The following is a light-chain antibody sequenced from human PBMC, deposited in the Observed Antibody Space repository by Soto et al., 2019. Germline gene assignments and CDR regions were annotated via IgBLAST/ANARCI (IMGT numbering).Light chain of an antibody. Sequence: EIVMTQYTATLSVSRGERATLSCRANQAISSNLAWYQQKPGQAPRLLIYGASTRATGIPARYSGSGSGTEFNFTISSLQSEDFAVYFCQQYNKWPRTFGQGTKVDIK. CDR3: QQYNKWPRT. V-gene: IGKV3-15*01. CDR2: GAS. J-gene: IGKJ1*01. CDR1: QAISSN.